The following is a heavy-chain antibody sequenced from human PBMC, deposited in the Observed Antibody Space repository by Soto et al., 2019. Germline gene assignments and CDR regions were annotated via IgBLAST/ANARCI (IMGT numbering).Heavy chain of an antibody. CDR3: ARLTYNSRRPFAY. CDR2: IYYSGST. CDR1: AGSISRYY. J-gene: IGHJ4*02. Sequence: SETLSLTCTVSAGSISRYYWSWIRQPPGKGLEWIGYIYYSGSTNYNPSLKSRVTISVDTSKNQFSLKLSSVTAADTAVYYCARLTYNSRRPFAYWGKGTLVTVSS. V-gene: IGHV4-59*01. D-gene: IGHD1-20*01.